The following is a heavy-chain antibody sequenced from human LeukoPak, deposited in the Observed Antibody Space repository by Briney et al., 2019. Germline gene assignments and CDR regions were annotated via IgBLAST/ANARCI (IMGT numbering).Heavy chain of an antibody. CDR3: AKAIGYCSSISCSPFDY. D-gene: IGHD2-2*01. CDR2: ISGGGGTT. Sequence: GGSLRLSCAASGFTFNSYAMSWVRQAPGKGLEWVSAISGGGGTTYYADSVKGRFTISRDNSKNTLYLQMNSLRVEDTAVYYCAKAIGYCSSISCSPFDYWGQGTLVTVSS. J-gene: IGHJ4*02. CDR1: GFTFNSYA. V-gene: IGHV3-23*01.